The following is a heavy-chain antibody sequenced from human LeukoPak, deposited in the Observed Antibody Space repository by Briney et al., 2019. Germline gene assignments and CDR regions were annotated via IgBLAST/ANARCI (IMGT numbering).Heavy chain of an antibody. CDR3: TTEWYNWNYYYYYYMDV. Sequence: PGGSLRLSCAASEFSFSSYWMHWVRQAPGKGLEWVGRIKSKTDGGTTDYAAPVKGRFTISRDDSKNTLYLQMNSLKTEDTAVYYCTTEWYNWNYYYYYYMDVWGKGTTVTVSS. J-gene: IGHJ6*03. CDR2: IKSKTDGGTT. V-gene: IGHV3-15*01. D-gene: IGHD1-20*01. CDR1: EFSFSSYW.